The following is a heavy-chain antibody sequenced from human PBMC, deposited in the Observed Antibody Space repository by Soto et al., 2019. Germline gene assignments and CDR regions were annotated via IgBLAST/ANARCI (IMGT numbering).Heavy chain of an antibody. CDR2: IRTRANNYAT. D-gene: IGHD3-3*01. CDR3: TRPFSHFWPGMDV. CDR1: GFSFSGSA. V-gene: IGHV3-73*02. J-gene: IGHJ6*02. Sequence: EVQLVESGGALDQPGGSLKLSCAASGFSFSGSAMHWVRQASGTGPEWVGRIRTRANNYATTYAAALKGRFTISRDDSKNTTYLQMSDLKTEDTAVYYCTRPFSHFWPGMDVWGQGTTVIVSS.